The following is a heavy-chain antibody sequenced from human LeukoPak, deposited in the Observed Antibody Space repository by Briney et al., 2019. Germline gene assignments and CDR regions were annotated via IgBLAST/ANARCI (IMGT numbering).Heavy chain of an antibody. CDR3: ARDGSDSSGYYPGY. Sequence: ASVKVSCKASGYTFTGYYMHWVRQAPGQGLEWMGWINPNSGGTNYAQKFQGRVTMTRDTSISTAYMELSRLRSDDAAVYYCARDGSDSSGYYPGYWGQGTLVTVSS. J-gene: IGHJ4*02. V-gene: IGHV1-2*02. CDR2: INPNSGGT. CDR1: GYTFTGYY. D-gene: IGHD3-22*01.